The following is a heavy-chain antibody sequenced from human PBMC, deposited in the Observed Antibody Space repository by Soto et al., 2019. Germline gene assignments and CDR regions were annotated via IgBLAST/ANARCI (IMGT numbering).Heavy chain of an antibody. D-gene: IGHD6-19*01. CDR2: ISYDGSNK. J-gene: IGHJ6*02. CDR1: GFTFSSYA. CDR3: ARDIAVAGYYYYYCGMDV. Sequence: QVQLVESGGGVVQPGRSLRLSCAAYGFTFSSYAMHWVRQAPGKGLEWVAVISYDGSNKYYADSVKGRFTISRDNSKNTLYLQMNSLRAEDTAVYYCARDIAVAGYYYYYCGMDVWGQGTTVTVSS. V-gene: IGHV3-30-3*01.